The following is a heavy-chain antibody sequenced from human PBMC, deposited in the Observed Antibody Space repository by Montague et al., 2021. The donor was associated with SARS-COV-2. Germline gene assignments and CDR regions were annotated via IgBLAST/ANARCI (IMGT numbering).Heavy chain of an antibody. J-gene: IGHJ6*03. Sequence: SETLSLTCAVFDGSFSDFYWSWIRQPPGKGLEWIGEINHSGTTYYNPSXRSRVTISVDTSKNQFSLKLNSVTAADAAVYYCASGDDNGSGYLDVWGKGTMVTVSS. D-gene: IGHD1-26*01. CDR3: ASGDDNGSGYLDV. CDR1: DGSFSDFY. V-gene: IGHV4-34*01. CDR2: INHSGTT.